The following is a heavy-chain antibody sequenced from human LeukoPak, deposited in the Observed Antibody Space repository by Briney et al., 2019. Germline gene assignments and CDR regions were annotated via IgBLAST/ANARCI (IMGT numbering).Heavy chain of an antibody. CDR3: AREGYCGGDCSSDLDY. J-gene: IGHJ4*02. V-gene: IGHV1-46*01. CDR1: GYTFTSYY. Sequence: ASVKVSCKASGYTFTSYYMHWVRQAPGQGLAWMGIINPSGGSTSYAQKFQGRVTMTRDTSTSTVYMELSSLRSEDTAVYYCAREGYCGGDCSSDLDYWGQGTLVTVSS. CDR2: INPSGGST. D-gene: IGHD2-21*02.